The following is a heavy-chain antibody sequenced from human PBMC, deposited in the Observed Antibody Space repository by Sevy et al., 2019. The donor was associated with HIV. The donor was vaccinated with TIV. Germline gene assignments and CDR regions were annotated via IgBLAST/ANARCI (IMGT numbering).Heavy chain of an antibody. CDR2: IYSGGST. CDR3: SISAVAATNYFDY. CDR1: GFSFSWYW. Sequence: GGSLRLSCAASGFSFSWYWMSWVRQAPGKGLEWVSVIYSGGSTYYADSVKGRFTISRDNSKNTLYLQMNSLRAEDTAVYYCSISAVAATNYFDYWGQGTLVTVSS. J-gene: IGHJ4*02. V-gene: IGHV3-53*01. D-gene: IGHD6-19*01.